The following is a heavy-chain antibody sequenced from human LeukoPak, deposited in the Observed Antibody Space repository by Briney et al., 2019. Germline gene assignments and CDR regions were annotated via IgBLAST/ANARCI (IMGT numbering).Heavy chain of an antibody. CDR2: IYHSGST. V-gene: IGHV4-4*02. D-gene: IGHD6-13*01. CDR3: ARVNSGYSSSWYGYYFDY. Sequence: SGTLSLTCAVSGGSISSSNWWSWVRQPPGKGLEWIGEIYHSGSTNYNPSLKSRVTISVDKSKNQFSLKLSSVTAADTAVYYCARVNSGYSSSWYGYYFDYWGQGTLVTVSS. CDR1: GGSISSSNW. J-gene: IGHJ4*02.